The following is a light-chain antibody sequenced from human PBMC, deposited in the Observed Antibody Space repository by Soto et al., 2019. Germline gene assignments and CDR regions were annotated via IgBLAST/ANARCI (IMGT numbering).Light chain of an antibody. CDR1: QSISNY. CDR2: AAS. V-gene: IGKV1-39*01. J-gene: IGKJ4*01. CDR3: QHSYSTPLT. Sequence: DIPMTQSPSSLSASVGDRVTITCRASQSISNYLNWYQQKPGKAPNLLIYAASSLQSGVPSRFSGSGSGTDFTLTISSLQPEDFATYYCQHSYSTPLTFGGGTKVDIK.